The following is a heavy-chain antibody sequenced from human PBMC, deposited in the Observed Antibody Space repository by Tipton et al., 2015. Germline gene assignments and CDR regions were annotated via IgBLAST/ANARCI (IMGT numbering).Heavy chain of an antibody. J-gene: IGHJ3*02. D-gene: IGHD2-2*01. CDR2: IYYSGNT. Sequence: TLSLTCTVSGGSISSSNYYWGWIRQPPGKGLEWIGSIYYSGNTYYNPSLKSRVTISVDTSKNQFSLKVTSMTAADTAVYYCARPTSGAFDIWGQGTMVTVSS. CDR3: ARPTSGAFDI. V-gene: IGHV4-39*01. CDR1: GGSISSSNYY.